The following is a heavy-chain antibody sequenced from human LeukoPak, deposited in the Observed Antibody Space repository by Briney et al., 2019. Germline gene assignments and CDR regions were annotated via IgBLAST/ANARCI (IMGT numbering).Heavy chain of an antibody. Sequence: PGKSLRLSCAASGFTFSSYGMHWVRQAPGKGLEWVAVISYDGSTTYYADSVKGRFTISRDNSKNTLYLQMNSLRAVDTAVYYCAKVSGDYGSGSYYTLDFWGQGTLVTVSS. CDR2: ISYDGSTT. V-gene: IGHV3-30*18. J-gene: IGHJ4*02. CDR1: GFTFSSYG. CDR3: AKVSGDYGSGSYYTLDF. D-gene: IGHD3-10*01.